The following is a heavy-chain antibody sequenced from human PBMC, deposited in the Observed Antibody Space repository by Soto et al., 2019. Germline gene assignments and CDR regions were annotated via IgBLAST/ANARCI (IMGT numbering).Heavy chain of an antibody. J-gene: IGHJ4*02. CDR1: GFTFSTYA. CDR3: ARVGFDNTGYYYSFDH. V-gene: IGHV3-30*03. D-gene: IGHD3-22*01. CDR2: TSYDGSKK. Sequence: GGSLRLSCAATGFTFSTYAMQWVRQAPGNGLEWVALTSYDGSKKYHADSVRGRFTISRDNSKNTLYLQMNNLRPEDTAVYYCARVGFDNTGYYYSFDHWGQGTLVTVSS.